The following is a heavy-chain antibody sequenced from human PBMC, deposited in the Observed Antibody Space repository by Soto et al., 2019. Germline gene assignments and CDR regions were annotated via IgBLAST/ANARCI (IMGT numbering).Heavy chain of an antibody. CDR3: AHLPYYYDSSGSYLFDP. V-gene: IGHV2-5*01. Sequence: NESGPTLVKPTQTLTLTCTFSGFSLSTSGVGVGWIRQPPGKALEWLALIYWNDDKRYSPSLKSRLTITKDTSKNQVVLTMTNMDPVDTATYYCAHLPYYYDSSGSYLFDPWGQGTLVTVSS. CDR2: IYWNDDK. CDR1: GFSLSTSGVG. D-gene: IGHD3-22*01. J-gene: IGHJ5*02.